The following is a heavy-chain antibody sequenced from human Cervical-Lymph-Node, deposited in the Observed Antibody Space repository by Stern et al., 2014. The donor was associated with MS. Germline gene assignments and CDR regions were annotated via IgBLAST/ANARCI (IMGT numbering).Heavy chain of an antibody. D-gene: IGHD1-14*01. J-gene: IGHJ4*02. CDR2: IYCSVST. CDR3: AREGGPRRIADY. V-gene: IGHV4-31*03. CDR1: GGSISSGGYY. Sequence: QLQLQESGPGLVKPSQTLSLTCTVSGGSISSGGYYWSWIRQHPGKGLEWIGYIYCSVSTYYNPSLKSRVTISVDTSKNQFSLKLSSVTAADTAVYYCAREGGPRRIADYWGQGTLVTVSS.